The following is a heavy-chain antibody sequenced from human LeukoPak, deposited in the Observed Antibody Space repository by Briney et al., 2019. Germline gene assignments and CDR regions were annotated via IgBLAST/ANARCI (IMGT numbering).Heavy chain of an antibody. Sequence: PGESLRLSCGASGFIFSNYAMTWVRQAPGKGLEWVSTIGGGGGTTYYADSVKGRFTISRDNSKNALYLQMNSLRAEDTAVYYCAKLRGIVVVPVTQGFDYWGQGTLVTVSS. V-gene: IGHV3-23*01. CDR2: IGGGGGTT. D-gene: IGHD2-2*01. CDR3: AKLRGIVVVPVTQGFDY. CDR1: GFIFSNYA. J-gene: IGHJ4*02.